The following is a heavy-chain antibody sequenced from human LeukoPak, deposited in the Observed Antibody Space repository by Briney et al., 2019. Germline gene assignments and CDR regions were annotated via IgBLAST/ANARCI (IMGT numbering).Heavy chain of an antibody. J-gene: IGHJ5*02. Sequence: SETLSLTCTVSGDSISSYYWTWIRQSPGKGLEWIGYIYYSGRTNYNPSLESRITISLDTSKNQFSLKLSSVTAADTAVYYCARALTYRTNWFDPWGQGTLVTVSS. CDR1: GDSISSYY. D-gene: IGHD1-14*01. V-gene: IGHV4-59*01. CDR2: IYYSGRT. CDR3: ARALTYRTNWFDP.